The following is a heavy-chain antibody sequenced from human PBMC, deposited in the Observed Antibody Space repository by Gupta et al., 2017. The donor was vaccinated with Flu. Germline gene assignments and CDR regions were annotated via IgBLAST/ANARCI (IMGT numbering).Heavy chain of an antibody. Sequence: EVQLVESGGGLVQPGGSLRLSCGDSGFTLSDYWMSWVRQAPGKGPELVANINRDGSVINYMDFVRGRFTISRDNAKNAVYFQMNSRRVDDTAVYYCARDVGSGDYDSWGQGTLVTVSS. CDR2: INRDGSVI. V-gene: IGHV3-7*01. CDR1: GFTLSDYW. J-gene: IGHJ5*01. CDR3: ARDVGSGDYDS. D-gene: IGHD4-17*01.